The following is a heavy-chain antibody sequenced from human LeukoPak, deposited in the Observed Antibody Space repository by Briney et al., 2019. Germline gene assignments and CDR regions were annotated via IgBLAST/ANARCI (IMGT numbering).Heavy chain of an antibody. CDR1: GGSFSGYY. CDR3: ASLLYYYDSSGYYGYDAFDI. CDR2: INHSGST. V-gene: IGHV4-34*01. J-gene: IGHJ3*02. Sequence: SETLSLTCAVYGGSFSGYYWSWIRQPPGKGLEWIGEINHSGSTNYNPSLKSRVTISVDTSKNQFSLKLSSVTAADTAVYYCASLLYYYDSSGYYGYDAFDIWGQGTMVTVSS. D-gene: IGHD3-22*01.